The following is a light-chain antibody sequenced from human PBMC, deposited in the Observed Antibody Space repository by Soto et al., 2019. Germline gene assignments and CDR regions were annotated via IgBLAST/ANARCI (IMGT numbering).Light chain of an antibody. V-gene: IGLV2-14*01. CDR2: EVS. CDR1: SSDVGGYKY. Sequence: QSALTQPASVSGSPGQSITISCTGTSSDVGGYKYVSWYQQHPGKAPKLMIFEVSNRPSGVSNRFSGSKSGNTASLTISGLRSEDEADYYCAAWDDSLSGVVLGGGTKLTVL. J-gene: IGLJ2*01. CDR3: AAWDDSLSGVV.